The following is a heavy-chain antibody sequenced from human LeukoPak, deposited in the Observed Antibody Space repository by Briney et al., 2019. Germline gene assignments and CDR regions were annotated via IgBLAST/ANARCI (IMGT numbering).Heavy chain of an antibody. CDR2: ISSSGYTI. J-gene: IGHJ4*02. CDR1: GFTFSDYY. V-gene: IGHV3-11*04. Sequence: GGSLRLSCAASGFTFSDYYMSWIRQAPGKGLEWVSYISSSGYTIDYADSVKGRFTISRDNAKNSLYLQMNSLRAEDTAVYYCARDLRSGSYYRLPNYFDFWGQGTLVTVSS. CDR3: ARDLRSGSYYRLPNYFDF. D-gene: IGHD3-10*01.